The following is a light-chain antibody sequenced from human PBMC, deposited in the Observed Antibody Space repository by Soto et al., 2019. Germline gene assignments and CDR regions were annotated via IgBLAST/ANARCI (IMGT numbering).Light chain of an antibody. J-gene: IGKJ1*01. CDR1: QSISSW. V-gene: IGKV1-5*01. Sequence: DIQMTQSPSTLSASVGDRVTITCRASQSISSWLAWYQQKPGKAPKLLIYDASSLESGVPSRFSGSGSGTEFTLTIRSLQPDDFATYYCQQYNGYSGTFGQGTKEEI. CDR2: DAS. CDR3: QQYNGYSGT.